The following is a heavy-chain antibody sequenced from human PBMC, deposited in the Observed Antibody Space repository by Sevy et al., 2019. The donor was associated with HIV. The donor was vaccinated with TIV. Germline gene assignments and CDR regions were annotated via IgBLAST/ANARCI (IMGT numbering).Heavy chain of an antibody. V-gene: IGHV3-49*03. CDR2: IRRKAYGGTT. CDR3: KTGTTGRWFDP. CDR1: GFTFGDYA. Sequence: GGSLRLSCTASGFTFGDYAMNWFRQAPGKGLEWVGFIRRKAYGGTTEYAASVKGRFTISIDDFKNIAYLRMNSLKIEDTALYYCKTGTTGRWFDPWGQGTLVTVSS. D-gene: IGHD4-17*01. J-gene: IGHJ5*02.